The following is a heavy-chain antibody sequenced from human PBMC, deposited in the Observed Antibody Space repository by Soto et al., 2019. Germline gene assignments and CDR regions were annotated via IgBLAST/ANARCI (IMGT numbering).Heavy chain of an antibody. CDR3: ARAFYGMDV. J-gene: IGHJ6*02. V-gene: IGHV2-70*04. CDR2: IDWEDTK. CDR1: GFSLSGTGMR. Sequence: GPTLVNPTQTLTLTCTVSGFSLSGTGMRVTWIRQPPGKALEWLARIDWEDTKLYSSSLNARLTISRDTSKNQVVLTMTSMDPADTGTYYCARAFYGMDVWGQGTTVTVSS.